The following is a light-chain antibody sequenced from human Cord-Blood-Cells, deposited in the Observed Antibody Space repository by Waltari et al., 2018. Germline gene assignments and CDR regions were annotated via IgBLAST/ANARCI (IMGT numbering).Light chain of an antibody. V-gene: IGKV1-33*01. CDR3: RQYDNLPFT. CDR1: QDISNY. Sequence: DIQMTQSPSSLSASVGDRVTITCQSSQDISNYLKWYQQKPGKAPKLLIYDASNLEAGVPSRFSGSGCWTDLTFTISSLQPEGIAAYYCRQYDNLPFTFGPGTKVDIK. J-gene: IGKJ3*01. CDR2: DAS.